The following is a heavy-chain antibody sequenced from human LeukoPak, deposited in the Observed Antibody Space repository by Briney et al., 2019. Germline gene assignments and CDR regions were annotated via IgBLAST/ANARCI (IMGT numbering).Heavy chain of an antibody. J-gene: IGHJ6*02. CDR3: AREGRSGYGLPAYYGMDV. Sequence: GASVKVSCKASGYTFTGYYMHWVRQAPGQGLEWMGCINPDSGDTDYAQKFQGRVTMTRDTSVGTVYMELSRLRSEDTAVYYCAREGRSGYGLPAYYGMDVWGQGTTVTVSS. CDR2: INPDSGDT. D-gene: IGHD5-12*01. CDR1: GYTFTGYY. V-gene: IGHV1-2*02.